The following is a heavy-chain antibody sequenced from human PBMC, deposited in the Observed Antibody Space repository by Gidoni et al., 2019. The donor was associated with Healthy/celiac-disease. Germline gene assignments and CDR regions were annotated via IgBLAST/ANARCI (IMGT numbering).Heavy chain of an antibody. Sequence: QVKLVQSGAEVKKPGASVKVSCKASGYTFTSYAMHWVRQAPGQRLEWMGWINAGNGNTKYSQKFQGRVTITRDTAASTAYMGLSSLRSEDTAVYYCARSGSYPKTYYYGMDVWGQGTTVTVSS. CDR1: GYTFTSYA. D-gene: IGHD3-10*01. CDR3: ARSGSYPKTYYYGMDV. V-gene: IGHV1-3*01. J-gene: IGHJ6*02. CDR2: INAGNGNT.